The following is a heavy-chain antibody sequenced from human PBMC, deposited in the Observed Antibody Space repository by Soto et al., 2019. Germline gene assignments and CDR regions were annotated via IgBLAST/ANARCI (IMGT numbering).Heavy chain of an antibody. CDR3: AKGITMVREPGGSYYGMDV. D-gene: IGHD3-10*01. CDR1: GFTFDDYA. J-gene: IGHJ6*02. CDR2: ISWNSGSI. Sequence: PGGSLRLSCAASGFTFDDYAMHWVRQAPGKGLEWVSGISWNSGSIGYADSVKGRFTISRDNAKNSLYLQMNSLRAEDTALYYCAKGITMVREPGGSYYGMDVWGQGTTVTVSS. V-gene: IGHV3-9*01.